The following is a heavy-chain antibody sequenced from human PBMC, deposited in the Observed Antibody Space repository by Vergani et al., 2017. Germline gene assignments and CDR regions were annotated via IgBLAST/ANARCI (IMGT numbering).Heavy chain of an antibody. D-gene: IGHD5-18*01. Sequence: QVQLQESGPGLVKPSQTLSLTCTVSGGSISSGGYYWSWIRQHPGKGLEWIGYIYYSGNTYFNPSLKNRVSMSADTSKNQVSLKVSSVTAADTAVYYCGRASVETTMRRREYYYYMDVWGEGSTVTVSS. J-gene: IGHJ6*03. CDR2: IYYSGNT. CDR3: GRASVETTMRRREYYYYMDV. V-gene: IGHV4-31*03. CDR1: GGSISSGGYY.